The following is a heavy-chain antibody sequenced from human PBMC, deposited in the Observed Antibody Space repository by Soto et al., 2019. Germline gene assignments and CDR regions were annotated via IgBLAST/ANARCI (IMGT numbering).Heavy chain of an antibody. V-gene: IGHV3-23*01. CDR3: AKDLHLGELSFIVDY. D-gene: IGHD3-16*02. J-gene: IGHJ4*02. Sequence: EVQLLESGGGLVQPGGSLRLSCAASGFTFSSYAMSWVRQAPGKGLEWVSAISGSGGSTYYADSVKGRFTISRDNSKNTLYLQMNSLRAEDTAVYYCAKDLHLGELSFIVDYWCQGTLVTVSS. CDR2: ISGSGGST. CDR1: GFTFSSYA.